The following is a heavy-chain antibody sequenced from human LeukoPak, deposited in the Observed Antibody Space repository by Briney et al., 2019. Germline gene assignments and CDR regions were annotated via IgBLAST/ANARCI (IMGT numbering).Heavy chain of an antibody. J-gene: IGHJ4*02. D-gene: IGHD4-17*01. CDR3: AKGGGTVIDY. V-gene: IGHV3-74*01. CDR2: INSDGSST. CDR1: GFTFSNSG. Sequence: GGSLRLSCAASGFTFSNSGMHWGSQAPGKGLVWVSRINSDGSSTTSAYTVKCRFTISRDNANNTLNLQMNSLRAEPTTVVYCAKGGGTVIDYWGQGTLVTVSS.